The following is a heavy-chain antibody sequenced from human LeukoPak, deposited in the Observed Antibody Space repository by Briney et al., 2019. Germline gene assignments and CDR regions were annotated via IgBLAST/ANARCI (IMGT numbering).Heavy chain of an antibody. J-gene: IGHJ4*02. Sequence: GGSLRLSCAASGFTFNTYSMNWARQAPGKGLEWVSTISDSGGGTYYADSVKGRFTISRDNSKNTLYLQMNSLRADDTAVYYCDGADSWGQGTLVTVSS. CDR3: DGADS. CDR2: ISDSGGGT. V-gene: IGHV3-23*01. CDR1: GFTFNTYS.